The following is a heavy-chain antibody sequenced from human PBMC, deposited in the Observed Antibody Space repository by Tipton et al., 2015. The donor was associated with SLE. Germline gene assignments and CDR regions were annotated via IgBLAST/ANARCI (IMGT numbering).Heavy chain of an antibody. J-gene: IGHJ3*02. CDR2: IYYSGST. D-gene: IGHD3-10*01. V-gene: IGHV4-31*03. CDR3: AGAAPGVQGVNDAFDI. CDR1: GGSISSGGYY. Sequence: LRLSCTVSGGSISSGGYYWSWIRQHPGKGLEWIGYIYYSGSTYYNPSLKSRVTISVDTSKNQFSLKLSSVTAADTAVYYCAGAAPGVQGVNDAFDIWGQGTRVTVSS.